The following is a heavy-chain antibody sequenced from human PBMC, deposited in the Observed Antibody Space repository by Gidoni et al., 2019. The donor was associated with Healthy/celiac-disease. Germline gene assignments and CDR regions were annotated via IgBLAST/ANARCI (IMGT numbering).Heavy chain of an antibody. Sequence: QVQLVESGGGLVKPGGSLRLSCAASGFTFSDYYMRWIRQAPGKGLEGVSYISSSGSNIYDADSVKGRFTISRDNAKNAMYLQMNSLRAEDTAVYYCARAGGSASPGIYFDYWGQGTLVTVSS. CDR1: GFTFSDYY. CDR2: ISSSGSNI. J-gene: IGHJ4*02. CDR3: ARAGGSASPGIYFDY. V-gene: IGHV3-11*01. D-gene: IGHD1-26*01.